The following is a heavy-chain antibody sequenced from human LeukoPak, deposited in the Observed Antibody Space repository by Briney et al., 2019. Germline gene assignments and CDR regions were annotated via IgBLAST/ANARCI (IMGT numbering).Heavy chain of an antibody. D-gene: IGHD3-16*02. Sequence: GGSLRLSCAASGFAFSSYTMHWVRQASGKGLEWVGRIRSKANSYATAYAASVKGRFTISRDDSKNTAYLQMNSLKTEDTAVYYCTSYMITFGGVIADGYWGQGTLVTVSS. CDR1: GFAFSSYT. V-gene: IGHV3-73*01. CDR2: IRSKANSYAT. CDR3: TSYMITFGGVIADGY. J-gene: IGHJ4*02.